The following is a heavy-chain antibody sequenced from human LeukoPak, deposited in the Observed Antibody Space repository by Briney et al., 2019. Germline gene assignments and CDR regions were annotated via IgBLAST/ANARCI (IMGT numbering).Heavy chain of an antibody. D-gene: IGHD3-22*01. V-gene: IGHV3-30*18. CDR3: AKDATYYYDSSGYYENPYFDY. CDR1: VFAFSSYG. Sequence: GGSLRLSCAASVFAFSSYGMHWVRQATGKGLEWVAVISYDGSNKYYADSVKGRFTISRDNSKKTLYLQMNSLRAEDTAVYYCAKDATYYYDSSGYYENPYFDYWGQGTLVTVSS. J-gene: IGHJ4*02. CDR2: ISYDGSNK.